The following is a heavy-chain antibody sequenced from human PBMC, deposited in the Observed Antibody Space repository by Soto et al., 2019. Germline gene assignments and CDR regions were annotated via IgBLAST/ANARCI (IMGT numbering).Heavy chain of an antibody. J-gene: IGHJ6*02. V-gene: IGHV1-69*06. D-gene: IGHD2-15*01. Sequence: SVKVSCKASGGTFSSYAISWVRRAPGQGLEWMGGIIPFFGTANYAQKFQGRVTITADKSTSTAYMELSSLRSEDTAVYYCARDRRYCSGGSCPQYYYYYYGMDVWGQGTTVTVSS. CDR2: IIPFFGTA. CDR1: GGTFSSYA. CDR3: ARDRRYCSGGSCPQYYYYYYGMDV.